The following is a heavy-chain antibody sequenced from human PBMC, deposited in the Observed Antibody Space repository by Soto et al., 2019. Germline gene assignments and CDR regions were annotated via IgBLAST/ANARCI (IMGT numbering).Heavy chain of an antibody. CDR1: GGSFSGYY. D-gene: IGHD3-3*01. J-gene: IGHJ5*02. V-gene: IGHV4-34*01. CDR3: ALRVLEWLEPPQNWFDP. CDR2: INHSGST. Sequence: QVQLQQWGAGLLKPSETLSLTCAVYGGSFSGYYWSWIRQPPGKGLEWIGEINHSGSTNYNPSLKSRVTISVDTSKNQFSLKLSSVTAAYTAVYYCALRVLEWLEPPQNWFDPWGQGTLVTVSS.